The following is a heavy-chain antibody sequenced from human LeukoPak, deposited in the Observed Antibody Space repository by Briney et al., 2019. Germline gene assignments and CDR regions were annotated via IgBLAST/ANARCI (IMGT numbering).Heavy chain of an antibody. Sequence: SETLSLTCTVSGGSISSSSYYWGWIRQPPGKGLEWIGSINYSGCTYYNPSLKSRVTISVDTSKNQFSLKLSSVTAADTAVYYCARVPYSGSYWTKYNWFDPWGQGTLVTVSS. CDR2: INYSGCT. J-gene: IGHJ5*02. CDR1: GGSISSSSYY. CDR3: ARVPYSGSYWTKYNWFDP. D-gene: IGHD1-26*01. V-gene: IGHV4-39*07.